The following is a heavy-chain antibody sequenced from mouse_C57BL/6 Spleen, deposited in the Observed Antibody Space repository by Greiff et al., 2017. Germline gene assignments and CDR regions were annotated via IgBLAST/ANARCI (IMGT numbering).Heavy chain of an antibody. Sequence: VQLQQPGAELVRPGSSVKLSCKASGYTFTSYWMHWVKQRPIQGLEWIGNIDPSDSETHYNQKFKDKATLTVDKSSSTAYMQLSSLTSEDSAVYYGARGDSNYPYYFDYWGQGTTLTVSS. CDR2: IDPSDSET. J-gene: IGHJ2*01. CDR1: GYTFTSYW. CDR3: ARGDSNYPYYFDY. V-gene: IGHV1-52*01. D-gene: IGHD2-5*01.